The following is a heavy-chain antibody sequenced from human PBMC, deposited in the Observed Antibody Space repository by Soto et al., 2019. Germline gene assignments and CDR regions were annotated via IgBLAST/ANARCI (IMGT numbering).Heavy chain of an antibody. J-gene: IGHJ6*02. Sequence: EVQLMESGGGLVKPGGSLRLSCVASGFTFSTYSMNWVRQAPGKGLEWVSTIGTRSDIYYAESVKGRFTISRDNAKNSLSLQMNSLRVEDTAVYYCAREETAWPLAYGLDVWGQGTAVTVSS. CDR2: IGTRSDI. V-gene: IGHV3-21*02. CDR3: AREETAWPLAYGLDV. CDR1: GFTFSTYS. D-gene: IGHD2-21*02.